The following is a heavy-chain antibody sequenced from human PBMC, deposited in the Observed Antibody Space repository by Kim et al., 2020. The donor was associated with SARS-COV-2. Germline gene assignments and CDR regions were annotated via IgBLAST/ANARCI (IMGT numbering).Heavy chain of an antibody. CDR2: INPNSGGT. V-gene: IGHV1-2*02. CDR3: ARDTLVPLGYYYYYGMDV. Sequence: ASVKVSCKASGYTFTGYYMHWVRQAPGQGLEWMGWINPNSGGTNYAQKFQGRVTMTRDTSISTAYMELSRLRSDDTAVYYCARDTLVPLGYYYYYGMDVWGQGTTVTVSS. J-gene: IGHJ6*02. CDR1: GYTFTGYY.